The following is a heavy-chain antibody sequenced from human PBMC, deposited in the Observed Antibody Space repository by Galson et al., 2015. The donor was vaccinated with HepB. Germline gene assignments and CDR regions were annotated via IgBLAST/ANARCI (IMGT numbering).Heavy chain of an antibody. CDR2: ISYDGSNK. Sequence: SLRLSCAASGFTFSSYAMHWVRQAPGKGLEWVAAISYDGSNKYYADSVKGRFTISRDNSKNTLYLQMNSLRAEDTAVYYCAREGYCSGGSCVAGGPDAFDIWGQGTMVTVSS. CDR1: GFTFSSYA. J-gene: IGHJ3*02. D-gene: IGHD2-15*01. V-gene: IGHV3-30-3*01. CDR3: AREGYCSGGSCVAGGPDAFDI.